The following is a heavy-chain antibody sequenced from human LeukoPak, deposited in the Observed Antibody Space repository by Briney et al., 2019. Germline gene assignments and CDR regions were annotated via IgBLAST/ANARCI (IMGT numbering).Heavy chain of an antibody. V-gene: IGHV4-59*08. J-gene: IGHJ3*01. D-gene: IGHD3-10*02. CDR3: ARHGLLGYYYVPGAFVH. CDR2: IYYSGST. CDR1: GGSISSYY. Sequence: SSETLSLTCTVSGGSISSYYWSWIWQPPGKGLEWIGYIYYSGSTNYNPSLKSRVTISVATSKNQFSLKLSSVTAADTAVYYCARHGLLGYYYVPGAFVHWGQGTMVTVSS.